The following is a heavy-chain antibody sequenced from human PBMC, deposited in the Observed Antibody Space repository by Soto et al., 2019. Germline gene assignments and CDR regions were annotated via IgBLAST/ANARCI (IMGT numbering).Heavy chain of an antibody. Sequence: SETLSLTCTVSGGPISSYYWSWIRQPPGRGLEWIGYIYYSGSTNYNPSLKSRVTISVDTSKNQFSLKLSSVTAADTAVYYCARIPGGAARARDYYYYMDVWGKGTTVTVSS. J-gene: IGHJ6*03. CDR3: ARIPGGAARARDYYYYMDV. D-gene: IGHD6-6*01. V-gene: IGHV4-59*01. CDR2: IYYSGST. CDR1: GGPISSYY.